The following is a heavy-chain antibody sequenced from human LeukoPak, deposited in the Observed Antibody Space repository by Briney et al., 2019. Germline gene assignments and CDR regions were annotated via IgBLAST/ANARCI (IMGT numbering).Heavy chain of an antibody. Sequence: PSETLSLTCDVSGGSFNDYYWSWIRQPPGKGLEWIGEIRHSGGTAYNPSLRSRVTISIDTSKNQFSLKLNSVTAADTAVYYCAREVEYYDSSGYRPHAFDIWGQGTVVTVSS. CDR1: GGSFNDYY. CDR2: IRHSGGT. D-gene: IGHD3-22*01. V-gene: IGHV4-34*01. J-gene: IGHJ3*02. CDR3: AREVEYYDSSGYRPHAFDI.